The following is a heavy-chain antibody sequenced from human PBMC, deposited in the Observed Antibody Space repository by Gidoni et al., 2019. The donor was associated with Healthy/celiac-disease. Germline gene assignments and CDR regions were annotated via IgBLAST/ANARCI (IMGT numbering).Heavy chain of an antibody. V-gene: IGHV4-39*07. CDR3: ARDSDDYGDY. J-gene: IGHJ4*02. Sequence: QLQLQASGPGLVKPSATLSLTCTGSGCSISSSSYYWGWIRQPPGKGLEWIGSIYYSGSTYYNPSLKSRVTISVDTSKNQFSLKLSSVTAADTAVYYCARDSDDYGDYWGQGTLVTVSS. CDR2: IYYSGST. CDR1: GCSISSSSYY.